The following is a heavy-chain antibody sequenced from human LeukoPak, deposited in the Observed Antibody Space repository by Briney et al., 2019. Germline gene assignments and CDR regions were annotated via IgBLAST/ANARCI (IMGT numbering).Heavy chain of an antibody. D-gene: IGHD1-26*01. CDR3: ARDGGSYYGAFYYFDY. CDR2: INPNSGGT. Sequence: GASVKVSCKASGYTFTGYYMHWVRQAPGQGLEWMGWINPNSGGTNYAQKFQGRVTMTRDTSISTAYMELSRLRSDDTAVYYCARDGGSYYGAFYYFDYWGQGTLVTVSS. V-gene: IGHV1-2*02. J-gene: IGHJ4*02. CDR1: GYTFTGYY.